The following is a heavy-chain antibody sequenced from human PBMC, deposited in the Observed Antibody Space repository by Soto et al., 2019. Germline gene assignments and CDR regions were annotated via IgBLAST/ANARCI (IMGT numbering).Heavy chain of an antibody. V-gene: IGHV3-21*01. D-gene: IGHD6-13*01. J-gene: IGHJ5*02. CDR3: ARVGIAAAAFDP. CDR1: GFTFSSYS. CDR2: ISSSSSYI. Sequence: GGSLRLSCAASGFTFSSYSMNWVRQAPGKGLEWVSSISSSSSYIYYADSVKGRFTISRDNAKNSLYLQMNSLRAEDTAVYYCARVGIAAAAFDPWGQGTLVTVSS.